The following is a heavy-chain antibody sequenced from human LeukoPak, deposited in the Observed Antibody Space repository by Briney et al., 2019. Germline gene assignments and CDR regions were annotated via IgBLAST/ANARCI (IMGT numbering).Heavy chain of an antibody. V-gene: IGHV1-2*02. J-gene: IGHJ4*01. D-gene: IGHD2-2*02. CDR3: AREGQYCGSTTCYTGFDF. Sequence: ASVKVSCKASGYTFTAYYIHWVRQAPGQGLEWMGWINPNSGGTNYAQKFQGRVPMTSDTSISTAYMELSSLRSDDTAVYYCAREGQYCGSTTCYTGFDFWGHGTLVTVSS. CDR1: GYTFTAYY. CDR2: INPNSGGT.